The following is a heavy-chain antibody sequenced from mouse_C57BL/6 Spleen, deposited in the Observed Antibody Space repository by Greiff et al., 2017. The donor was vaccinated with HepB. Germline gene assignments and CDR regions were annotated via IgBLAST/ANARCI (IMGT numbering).Heavy chain of an antibody. CDR3: AKATMVTSWFAY. CDR2: ISSGSSTI. CDR1: GFTFSDYG. Sequence: EVKLVESGGGLVKPGGSLKLSCAASGFTFSDYGMHWVRQAPEKGLEWVAYISSGSSTIYYADTVKGRFTISRDNAKTTLFLQMTSLRSEDTAMYYCAKATMVTSWFAYWGQGTLVTVSA. D-gene: IGHD2-2*01. V-gene: IGHV5-17*01. J-gene: IGHJ3*01.